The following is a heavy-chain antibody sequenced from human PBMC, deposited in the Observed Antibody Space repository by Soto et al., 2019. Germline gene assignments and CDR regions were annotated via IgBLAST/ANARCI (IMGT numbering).Heavy chain of an antibody. J-gene: IGHJ5*02. D-gene: IGHD3-9*01. Sequence: QITLKESGPTLVKPTQTLTLTCTLSGFSLSTNGAGVGWIRQPPGKALEWLALIFWDDDKRYSPSLKSRLTITKDTSKNQVVLTMTNMDPVDTGTYYCADRLRQRLAYNWFDPWGQGTLVTVSS. CDR3: ADRLRQRLAYNWFDP. CDR1: GFSLSTNGAG. V-gene: IGHV2-5*02. CDR2: IFWDDDK.